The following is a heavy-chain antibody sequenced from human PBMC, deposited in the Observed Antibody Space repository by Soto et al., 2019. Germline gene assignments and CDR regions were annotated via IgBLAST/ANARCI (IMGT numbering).Heavy chain of an antibody. V-gene: IGHV3-23*01. D-gene: IGHD5-18*01. CDR2: LSGSGYTT. CDR3: ARWDSFGYYFDS. J-gene: IGHJ4*02. Sequence: GGSLRLSCAASGFTFSRYAMSWVRQAPGKGLEWFSALSGSGYTTYYADSVKGRFTISRDNSNNTLYLQMNSLRVEDTAVYFCARWDSFGYYFDSWGQGTPVTVSS. CDR1: GFTFSRYA.